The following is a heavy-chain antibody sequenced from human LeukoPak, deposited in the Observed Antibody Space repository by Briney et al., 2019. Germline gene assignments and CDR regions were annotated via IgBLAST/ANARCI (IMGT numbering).Heavy chain of an antibody. CDR3: AKDRRRFWSGYLYY. Sequence: PGGSLRLSCAASGFSLSNYAMSWVRQAPGKGLVWVSGISDSGGTTYYADSVKGRFTISRDNSKNTLYLQMNSLTAEDTAVYYCAKDRRRFWSGYLYYWGQGALVTVST. CDR1: GFSLSNYA. CDR2: ISDSGGTT. V-gene: IGHV3-23*01. J-gene: IGHJ4*02. D-gene: IGHD3-3*01.